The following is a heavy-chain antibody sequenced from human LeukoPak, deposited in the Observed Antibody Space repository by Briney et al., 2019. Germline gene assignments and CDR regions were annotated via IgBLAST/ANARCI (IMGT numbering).Heavy chain of an antibody. V-gene: IGHV4-61*02. D-gene: IGHD3-22*01. CDR1: GNSISSGDYY. J-gene: IGHJ4*02. CDR3: ARASYSYDISGWVPFDY. Sequence: SETLSLTCTVSGNSISSGDYYWSWIRQPAGKGLEWIGRIYTSGSTTYNPSLKSRVTISGATSENQFSLRLSSVTAADTAVYYCARASYSYDISGWVPFDYWGQGTLVTVSS. CDR2: IYTSGST.